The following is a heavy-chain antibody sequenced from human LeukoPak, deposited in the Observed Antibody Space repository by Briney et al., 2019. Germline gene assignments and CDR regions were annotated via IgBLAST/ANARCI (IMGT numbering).Heavy chain of an antibody. D-gene: IGHD3-10*01. CDR3: ARDLSITLIRGVTFDY. CDR1: GSSISSDYY. J-gene: IGHJ4*02. CDR2: VYRTGST. V-gene: IGHV4-38-2*02. Sequence: SETLSLTFTVSGSSISSDYYWGWIRQPPGKGLEWIGNVYRTGSTYYNPSLTSRVIMSIDTSKNQFSLKLSSVTAADTAVYYCARDLSITLIRGVTFDYWGQGALVTVSS.